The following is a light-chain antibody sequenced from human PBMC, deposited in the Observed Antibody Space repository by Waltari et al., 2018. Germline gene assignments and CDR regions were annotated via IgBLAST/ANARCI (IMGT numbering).Light chain of an antibody. CDR1: SRDVGSSNY. Sequence: QSALTQPPSASGSRGQSVTISCPGTSRDVGSSNYVSWYQQHPGKAPNLMIYEVTKRPSGVPDRFSGSKSGNTASLTVSGLQAEDEADYYCSSYAGSNNVIFGGGTRLTVL. CDR3: SSYAGSNNVI. J-gene: IGLJ2*01. V-gene: IGLV2-8*01. CDR2: EVT.